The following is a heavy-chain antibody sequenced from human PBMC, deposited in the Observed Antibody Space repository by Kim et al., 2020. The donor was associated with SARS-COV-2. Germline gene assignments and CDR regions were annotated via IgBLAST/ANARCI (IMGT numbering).Heavy chain of an antibody. D-gene: IGHD2-21*02. J-gene: IGHJ5*02. CDR1: GGSISSSSYY. Sequence: SETLSLTCTVSGGSISSSSYYWGWIRQPPGKGLEWIGSIYYSGSTYYNPSLKSRVTISVDTSKNQFSLKLSSVTAADTAVYYCARDLGGAYCGGDCYSWGQGTLVTVSS. CDR3: ARDLGGAYCGGDCYS. CDR2: IYYSGST. V-gene: IGHV4-39*07.